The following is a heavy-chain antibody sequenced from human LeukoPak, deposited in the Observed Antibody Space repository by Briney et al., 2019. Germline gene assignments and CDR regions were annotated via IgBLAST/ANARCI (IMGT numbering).Heavy chain of an antibody. V-gene: IGHV4-59*08. Sequence: TSETLSLPCTVSGAPLSSLYWSWIRQPPGKPLEWIGFIYYTGSTNYSPSLKSRVSISVGTSQNQFSLKLTSVTAADTAVYYCAALGLVTGAFDSWGQGTLVTVSS. J-gene: IGHJ4*02. CDR1: GAPLSSLY. CDR3: AALGLVTGAFDS. D-gene: IGHD2/OR15-2a*01. CDR2: IYYTGST.